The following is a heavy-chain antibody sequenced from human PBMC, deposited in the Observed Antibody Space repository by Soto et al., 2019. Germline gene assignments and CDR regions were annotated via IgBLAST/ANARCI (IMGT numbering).Heavy chain of an antibody. CDR1: GFTFTWYS. J-gene: IGHJ6*02. CDR3: GDPVPAASHYANSDIHV. V-gene: IGHV3-23*01. CDR2: ISASGDTT. D-gene: IGHD2-2*01. Sequence: EVQLLESGGGLIPPGGSLRLSCAASGFTFTWYSMSWVRQAPGKGLEWVSHISASGDTTYYADSVKGRFTISRDNSKNTLYLQMNSLRADDSALYYCGDPVPAASHYANSDIHVWGQGTTVTVSS.